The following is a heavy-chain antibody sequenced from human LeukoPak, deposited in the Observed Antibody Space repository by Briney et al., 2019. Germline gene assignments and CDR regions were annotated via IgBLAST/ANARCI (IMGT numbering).Heavy chain of an antibody. CDR2: ISYDGSNK. V-gene: IGHV3-30*04. J-gene: IGHJ4*02. D-gene: IGHD4-17*01. CDR3: VYSGDYEKGY. CDR1: GFTFSSYA. Sequence: GGSLRLSCAASGFTFSSYAMHWVGQAPGKGLEWVAVISYDGSNKYYADSVKGRFTISRDNSKNTLYLQMNSLRAEDTAVYYCVYSGDYEKGYWGQGTLVTVSS.